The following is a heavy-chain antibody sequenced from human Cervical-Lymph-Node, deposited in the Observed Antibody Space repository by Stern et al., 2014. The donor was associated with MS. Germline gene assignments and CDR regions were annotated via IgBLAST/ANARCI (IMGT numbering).Heavy chain of an antibody. CDR2: ISYDRSSK. CDR1: GFTFTSYA. D-gene: IGHD3-22*01. J-gene: IGHJ4*02. V-gene: IGHV3-30*04. Sequence: VQLVESGGGVVQPGRSLRLSCAASGFTFTSYAMHWVRQAPGKGLEWVALISYDRSSKYYADSVKGRFTISGDDSKRTLDLQMNSLRAEDTAVYYCARDRTTGYYDSSGADFWGQGTLVTVSS. CDR3: ARDRTTGYYDSSGADF.